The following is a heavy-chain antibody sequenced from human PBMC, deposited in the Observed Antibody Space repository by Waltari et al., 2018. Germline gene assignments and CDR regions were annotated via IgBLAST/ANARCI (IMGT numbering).Heavy chain of an antibody. CDR1: VGPFSSYA. Sequence: QVQLVQPGAEVKKPGSSVKVSCKASVGPFSSYAISWVRQAPGQGLEWVGGIIPIFGTANYAQKFQGRVTITADESTSTAYMELSSLRSEDTAVYYCAGGSYCGGDCYYNWFDPWGQGTLVTVSS. CDR2: IIPIFGTA. J-gene: IGHJ5*02. V-gene: IGHV1-69*01. D-gene: IGHD2-21*02. CDR3: AGGSYCGGDCYYNWFDP.